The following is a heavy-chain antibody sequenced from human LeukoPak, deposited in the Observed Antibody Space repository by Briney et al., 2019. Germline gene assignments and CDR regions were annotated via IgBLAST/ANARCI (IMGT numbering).Heavy chain of an antibody. J-gene: IGHJ4*02. V-gene: IGHV1-69*04. CDR2: IIPILGIA. CDR1: GGTFSSYA. Sequence: ALVKVSCKASGGTFSSYAISRVRQAPGQGLEWMGRIIPILGIANYAQKFQGRVTITADKSTSTAYMELSSLRSEDTAVYYCARGQQLVLFDYWGQGTLVTVSS. CDR3: ARGQQLVLFDY. D-gene: IGHD6-13*01.